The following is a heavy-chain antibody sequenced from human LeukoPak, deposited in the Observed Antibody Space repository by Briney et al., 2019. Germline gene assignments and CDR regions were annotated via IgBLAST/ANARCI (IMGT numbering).Heavy chain of an antibody. CDR2: ISSSGRYI. CDR1: GFTFSSSS. V-gene: IGHV3-21*01. J-gene: IGHJ5*01. Sequence: PGGSLRLSCAASGFTFSSSSMNWVRQAPGKGLKWVSSISSSGRYIYFADSMKGRFTISRDNAKNSVSLQMNSLRGEDTAVYYCAKSLTPDRDWFDSWGQGTLVIVSS. D-gene: IGHD4/OR15-4a*01. CDR3: AKSLTPDRDWFDS.